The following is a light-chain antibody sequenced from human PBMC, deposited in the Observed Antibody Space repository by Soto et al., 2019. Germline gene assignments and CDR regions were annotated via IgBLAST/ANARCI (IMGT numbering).Light chain of an antibody. V-gene: IGKV1-5*01. Sequence: DIQMTQSPSSLSASIGDRVTITCRASQSIIDYLNWYQQKPGKAPNLLIYDASSLESGVPSRFSGSGSGTEFTLTISSLQPDDFATYYCQQYNSYPITFGQGTRLEIK. CDR2: DAS. CDR3: QQYNSYPIT. J-gene: IGKJ5*01. CDR1: QSIIDY.